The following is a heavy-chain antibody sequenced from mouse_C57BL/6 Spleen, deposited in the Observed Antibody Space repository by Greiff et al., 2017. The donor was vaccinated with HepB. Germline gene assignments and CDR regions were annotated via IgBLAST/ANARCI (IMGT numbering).Heavy chain of an antibody. CDR3: AREAAYYSNYYAMDY. J-gene: IGHJ4*01. V-gene: IGHV7-3*01. CDR2: IRNKANGYTT. CDR1: GFTFTDYY. D-gene: IGHD2-5*01. Sequence: EVKLMESGGGLVQPGGSLSLSCAASGFTFTDYYMSWVRQPPGKALEWLGFIRNKANGYTTEYSASVKGRFTISRDNSQSILYLQMNALRAEDSATYYCAREAAYYSNYYAMDYWGQGTSVTVSS.